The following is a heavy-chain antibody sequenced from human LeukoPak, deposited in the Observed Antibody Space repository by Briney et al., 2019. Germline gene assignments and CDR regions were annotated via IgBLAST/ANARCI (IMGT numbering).Heavy chain of an antibody. CDR3: ARESVTVVAATWVSWFDP. D-gene: IGHD2-15*01. J-gene: IGHJ5*02. Sequence: PGGSLRLSCAASGFTFSSYAMHWVRQAPGKGLEWVAVISYDGSNKYYADSVKGRFTISRDNSKNTLYLQMNSLRAEDTAVYYCARESVTVVAATWVSWFDPWGQGTLVTVSP. V-gene: IGHV3-30-3*01. CDR1: GFTFSSYA. CDR2: ISYDGSNK.